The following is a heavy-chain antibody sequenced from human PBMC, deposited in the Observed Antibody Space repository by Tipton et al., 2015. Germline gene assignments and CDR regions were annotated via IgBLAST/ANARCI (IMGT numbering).Heavy chain of an antibody. CDR2: IFYSGST. CDR1: GASFSSYY. D-gene: IGHD3-22*01. V-gene: IGHV4-59*01. Sequence: TLSLTCTVSGASFSSYYWSWIRQPPGKGLEWIGYIFYSGSTNYNPSLKSRVTISVDTSKKQLSLKLTSVTAADTAFYYCARSHYESAGSHYFDYWGQGTLVTVS. J-gene: IGHJ4*02. CDR3: ARSHYESAGSHYFDY.